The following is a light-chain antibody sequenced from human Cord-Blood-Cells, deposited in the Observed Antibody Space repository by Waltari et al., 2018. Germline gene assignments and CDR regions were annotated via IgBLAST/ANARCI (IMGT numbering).Light chain of an antibody. CDR3: SSYAGSNNFV. CDR2: EVS. J-gene: IGLJ1*01. Sequence: QSALTQPPSASGSPGQSVTISCTGTSSDVGCYNYVSWYQHHPGKAPKLMLYEVSKRPSGVPDRFSGSKSGNTASLTVSGLQAEDEADYYCSSYAGSNNFVFGTGTKVTVL. CDR1: SSDVGCYNY. V-gene: IGLV2-8*01.